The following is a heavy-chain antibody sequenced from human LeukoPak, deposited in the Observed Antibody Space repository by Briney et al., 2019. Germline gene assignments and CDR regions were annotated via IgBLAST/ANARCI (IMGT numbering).Heavy chain of an antibody. D-gene: IGHD1-26*01. CDR2: INSDGSST. V-gene: IGHV3-74*01. Sequence: GGSLRLSCAASGFTFSSFWMYWVRQGPGRGLVWVSRINSDGSSTTYADSVKGRFTISRDNAQNTLYLQMNSLRAEDTAVYYCTRGSGIYQFDYWGQGTLVTVS. J-gene: IGHJ4*02. CDR3: TRGSGIYQFDY. CDR1: GFTFSSFW.